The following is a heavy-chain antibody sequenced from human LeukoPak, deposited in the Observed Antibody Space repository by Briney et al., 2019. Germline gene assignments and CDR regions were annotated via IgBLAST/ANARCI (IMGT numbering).Heavy chain of an antibody. V-gene: IGHV4-59*12. CDR2: MYYSGRT. CDR1: GGSISPYY. CDR3: ARDGNPWNLDV. J-gene: IGHJ2*01. Sequence: PSKTLSLTSTVSGGSISPYYWTWIRQSPGKALEWIGYMYYSGRTSYNPSLKTRVTMSVDTSKNQFSLQLSSVTAADTAVYYCARDGNPWNLDVWGRGTVVTVSS. D-gene: IGHD1-14*01.